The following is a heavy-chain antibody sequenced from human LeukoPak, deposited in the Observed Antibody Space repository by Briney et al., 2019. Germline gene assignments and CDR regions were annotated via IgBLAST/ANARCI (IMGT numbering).Heavy chain of an antibody. CDR3: ARASDTAMVINY. CDR2: IYYSGST. J-gene: IGHJ4*02. V-gene: IGHV4-59*01. D-gene: IGHD5-18*01. CDR1: GGSISSYY. Sequence: NTSETLSLTCTVSGGSISSYYWSWIRQPPRKGREWVGYIYYSGSTNYNPSLKSRVTISVDTSKNQFSLKLSSVTAADTAVYYCARASDTAMVINYWGQGTLVTVSS.